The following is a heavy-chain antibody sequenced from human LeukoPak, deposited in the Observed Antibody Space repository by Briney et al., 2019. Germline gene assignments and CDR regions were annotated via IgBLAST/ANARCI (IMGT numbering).Heavy chain of an antibody. V-gene: IGHV4-34*01. D-gene: IGHD3-10*01. Sequence: SETLSLTCAVSGGSFSGYYSSGIRHPPGGGRGWVGEIHHRGSTSYTPSLKSPVTISVDTSKNQFSLQLNSVTPEDTAVYYCARVLSYYGSGSYDYWGQGTLVTVSS. J-gene: IGHJ4*02. CDR3: ARVLSYYGSGSYDY. CDR2: IHHRGST. CDR1: GGSFSGYY.